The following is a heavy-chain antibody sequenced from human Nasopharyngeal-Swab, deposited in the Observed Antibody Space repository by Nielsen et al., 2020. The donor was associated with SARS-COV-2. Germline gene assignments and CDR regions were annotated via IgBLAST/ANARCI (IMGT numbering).Heavy chain of an antibody. D-gene: IGHD1-26*01. V-gene: IGHV4-34*01. CDR3: ARVRAWELRYYYYGMDV. CDR1: GGSFSGYY. J-gene: IGHJ6*02. Sequence: LETLSLTCAVYGGSFSGYYWSWIRQPPGKGLEWIGEINHSGSTNYNPSLKSRVTISVDTSKNQFSLKLSSVTAADTAVYYCARVRAWELRYYYYGMDVWGQGTTVTVSS. CDR2: INHSGST.